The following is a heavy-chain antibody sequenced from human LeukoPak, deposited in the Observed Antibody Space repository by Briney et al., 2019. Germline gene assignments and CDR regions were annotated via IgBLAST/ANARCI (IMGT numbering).Heavy chain of an antibody. Sequence: ASVKVSCKACVYTFTRPHSYRLRQATGQGLEWMGWMNPNSGNTGYAQKFQGRVTMTRNTSISTAYMELSSLRSEDTAVYSCARPHFTHDYCGPSGDTIDVWGRGTLVTVSS. CDR1: VYTFTRPH. V-gene: IGHV1-8*01. CDR2: MNPNSGNT. CDR3: ARPHFTHDYCGPSGDTIDV. D-gene: IGHD3-10*01. J-gene: IGHJ2*01.